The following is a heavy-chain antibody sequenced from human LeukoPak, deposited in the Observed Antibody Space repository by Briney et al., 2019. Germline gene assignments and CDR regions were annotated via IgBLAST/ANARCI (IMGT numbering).Heavy chain of an antibody. Sequence: SQTLSLTCTVSGGSISSGSYYWSWIRQPAGKGLEWIGRIYTSGSTNYNPSLKSRVTISVDTSKNQFSLKLSSVTAADTAVYYCARESWDCSGGICYTWIWGQGTLVTVSS. D-gene: IGHD2-15*01. J-gene: IGHJ4*02. CDR2: IYTSGST. CDR1: GGSISSGSYY. V-gene: IGHV4-61*02. CDR3: ARESWDCSGGICYTWI.